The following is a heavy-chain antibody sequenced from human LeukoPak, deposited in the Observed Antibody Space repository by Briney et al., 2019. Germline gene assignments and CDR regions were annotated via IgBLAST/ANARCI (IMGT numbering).Heavy chain of an antibody. CDR3: AKTATRSIQVWDY. J-gene: IGHJ4*02. CDR2: MRYDGSNK. Sequence: PGGSLRLSCAASGFTFSNYGMHWVRQAPGKGLEWLAFMRYDGSNKYYADSVKGRFTISRDNSKNTLYLQMNSLRAEDTAMYYCAKTATRSIQVWDYWGQGTLVTVSS. D-gene: IGHD6-6*01. CDR1: GFTFSNYG. V-gene: IGHV3-30*02.